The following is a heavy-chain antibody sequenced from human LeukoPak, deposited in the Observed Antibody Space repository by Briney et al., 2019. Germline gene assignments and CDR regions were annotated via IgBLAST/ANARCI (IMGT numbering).Heavy chain of an antibody. Sequence: PGGSLRLSCAASGFTFSSYSMNWVRQAPGKGLEWVSSISSSSSYIYYADSVKGRFTISRDNAKNSLYLQMNSLRAEDTAVYYCARVAPSFYPPPLYYFDDWGQGTLVTVSS. CDR1: GFTFSSYS. J-gene: IGHJ4*02. V-gene: IGHV3-21*01. CDR2: ISSSSSYI. D-gene: IGHD3-3*01. CDR3: ARVAPSFYPPPLYYFDD.